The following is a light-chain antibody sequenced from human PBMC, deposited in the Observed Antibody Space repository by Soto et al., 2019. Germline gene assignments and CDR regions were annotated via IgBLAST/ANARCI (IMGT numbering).Light chain of an antibody. CDR2: GAS. CDR3: QQYNTWPRT. Sequence: EIVLTQSPATLSVSPGERATLSCRASQSISSLLAWYQQKLGQAPRLLIYGASTRATGIPARFSGSGSGTEFTLTISSLQSEDFAIYYCQQYNTWPRTFGQGTKVDIK. J-gene: IGKJ1*01. V-gene: IGKV3-15*01. CDR1: QSISSL.